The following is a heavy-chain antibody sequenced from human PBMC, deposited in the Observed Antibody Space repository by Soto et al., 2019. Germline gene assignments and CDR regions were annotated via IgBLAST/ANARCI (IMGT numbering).Heavy chain of an antibody. V-gene: IGHV3-33*01. Sequence: QVQLVESGGGVVQPGRSLRLSCAACGYTFRSYGMHWVRQAPGKGLGWVAVIWYDGSNKYYADSVKGRFTISRDNSKNTLYLQMNSLRAEDTAVYYCARDRGGSYVDYWGQGTLVTASS. J-gene: IGHJ4*02. CDR3: ARDRGGSYVDY. CDR2: IWYDGSNK. CDR1: GYTFRSYG. D-gene: IGHD1-26*01.